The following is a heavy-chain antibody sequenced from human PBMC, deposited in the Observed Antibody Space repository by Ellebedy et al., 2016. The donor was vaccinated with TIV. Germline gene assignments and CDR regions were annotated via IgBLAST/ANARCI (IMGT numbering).Heavy chain of an antibody. V-gene: IGHV1-24*01. Sequence: AASVKVSCKVSGYTLTELSMHWVRQAPGKGLEWMGGFDPEDGETIYAQKFQGRVTMTEDTSTDTAYLELSSLRSEGTAVYYCATPLSHLDYWGQGTLVTVSS. J-gene: IGHJ4*02. CDR1: GYTLTELS. D-gene: IGHD3-16*01. CDR3: ATPLSHLDY. CDR2: FDPEDGET.